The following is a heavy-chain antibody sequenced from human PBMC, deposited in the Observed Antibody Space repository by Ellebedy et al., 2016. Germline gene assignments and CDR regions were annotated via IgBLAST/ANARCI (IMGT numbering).Heavy chain of an antibody. D-gene: IGHD6-13*01. CDR1: GGTFSSYS. V-gene: IGHV1-69*13. J-gene: IGHJ4*02. Sequence: SVKVSXXASGGTFSSYSINWVRQAPGQGLEWMGGIIPIFGTANYAQKFQGRVTITADESTRTAYMELSSLKSEDTAVYYCARGRRNSSSWFSPGYWGQGTLVTVSS. CDR2: IIPIFGTA. CDR3: ARGRRNSSSWFSPGY.